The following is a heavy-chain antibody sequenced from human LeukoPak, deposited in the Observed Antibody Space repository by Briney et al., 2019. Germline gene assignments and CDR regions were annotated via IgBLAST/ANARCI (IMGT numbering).Heavy chain of an antibody. J-gene: IGHJ4*02. CDR3: SRATAAAGTDY. V-gene: IGHV3-23*01. CDR2: ISGSGGST. D-gene: IGHD6-13*01. Sequence: PGGSLRLSCAASEFTFSSYGMSWVRQAPGKGLEWVSAISGSGGSTYYADSVKGRFTISRDNSKNTLYLQMNSLRAEDTAVYYCSRATAAAGTDYWGQGTLVTVSS. CDR1: EFTFSSYG.